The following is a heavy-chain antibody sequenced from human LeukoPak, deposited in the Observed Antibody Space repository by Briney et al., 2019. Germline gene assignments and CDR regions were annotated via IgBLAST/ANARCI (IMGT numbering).Heavy chain of an antibody. V-gene: IGHV1-69*13. Sequence: GASVKVSCKASGGSFSSYAFSWVRQAPGQGLEWMGGIIPMFGTPNYAQNFQGRVRITADESTRIVYMELSSLRSEDTAVYYCARGSLRYFDWYTPRDPAEYFQHWGQGTLVTVSS. CDR1: GGSFSSYA. CDR2: IIPMFGTP. CDR3: ARGSLRYFDWYTPRDPAEYFQH. J-gene: IGHJ1*01. D-gene: IGHD3-9*01.